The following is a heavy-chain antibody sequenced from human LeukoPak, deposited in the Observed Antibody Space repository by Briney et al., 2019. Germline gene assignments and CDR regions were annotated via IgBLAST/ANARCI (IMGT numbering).Heavy chain of an antibody. CDR3: XRXGGXSGGSCYRFDP. CDR1: GYTFTSYY. Sequence: GGSVTVSCMPSGYTFTSYYMHWVRQAPGQGLEWMGAIPPSDGGTNYAQKFQGRVTMTRDTSPSTVYMDLSSLRDEGTAVYYCXRXGGXSGGSCYRFDPWGQGALVTVSS. V-gene: IGHV1-46*01. J-gene: IGHJ5*02. CDR2: IPPSDGGT. D-gene: IGHD2-15*01.